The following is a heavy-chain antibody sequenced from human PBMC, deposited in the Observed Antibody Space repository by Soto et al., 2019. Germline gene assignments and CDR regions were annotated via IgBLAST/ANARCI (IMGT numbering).Heavy chain of an antibody. CDR1: GYTFRNYG. J-gene: IGHJ3*02. CDR3: ARDGRQFVPKSDNFDI. Sequence: QVQLVQSGAELKKPGASVKVSCKASGYTFRNYGSNWVRQAPGQGLEWMGWISAYNGNTKYAQKFQGRVTLATDTPTTTAYMELGSLKSDDTAVYYCARDGRQFVPKSDNFDIWGQGTPVTVSS. D-gene: IGHD6-6*01. V-gene: IGHV1-18*01. CDR2: ISAYNGNT.